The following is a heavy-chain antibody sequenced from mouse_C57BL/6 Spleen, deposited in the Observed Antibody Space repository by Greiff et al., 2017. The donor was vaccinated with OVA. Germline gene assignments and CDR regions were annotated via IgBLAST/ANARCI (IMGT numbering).Heavy chain of an antibody. V-gene: IGHV1-39*01. CDR3: ARCLDTIYDGYLYYAMDY. CDR2: INPNYGTT. D-gene: IGHD2-3*01. Sequence: EVKLMESGPELVKPGASVKISCKASGYSFTDYNMNWVKQSNGKSLEWIGVINPNYGTTSYNQKFKGKATLTVDQSSSTAYMQLNSLTSEDSAVYYCARCLDTIYDGYLYYAMDYWGQGTSVTVSS. CDR1: GYSFTDYN. J-gene: IGHJ4*01.